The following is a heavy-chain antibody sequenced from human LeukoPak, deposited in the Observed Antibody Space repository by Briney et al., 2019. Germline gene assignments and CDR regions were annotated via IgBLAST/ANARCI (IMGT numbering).Heavy chain of an antibody. CDR1: GRSISSYY. J-gene: IGHJ4*02. Sequence: ETLSLTCTVSGRSISSYYWRWIRQPAGKGREWIGRMYYSVSTNYNPSIKSRVTMSVDPSMSQLSLKLSSVPAADTAVYYCATIGGSWLFYYWGQGTLVTDS. CDR3: ATIGGSWLFYY. V-gene: IGHV4-4*07. D-gene: IGHD6-13*01. CDR2: MYYSVST.